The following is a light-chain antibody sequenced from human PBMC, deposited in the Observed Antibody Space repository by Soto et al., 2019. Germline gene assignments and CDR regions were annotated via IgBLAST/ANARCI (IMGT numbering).Light chain of an antibody. CDR1: QRVSSGY. V-gene: IGKV3-20*01. CDR3: QRYNNAPRT. CDR2: GAS. Sequence: EIVLTQSPGTLSLSPGERATLSCRTSQRVSSGYLAWYQQKPGQAPRLLIYGASTRATGIPDRFSGSGSGTDFTLTISSLQPEDVATYYCQRYNNAPRTFGQGTKVDIK. J-gene: IGKJ1*01.